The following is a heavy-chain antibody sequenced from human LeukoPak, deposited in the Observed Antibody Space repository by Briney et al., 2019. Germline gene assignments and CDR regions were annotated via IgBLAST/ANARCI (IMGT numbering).Heavy chain of an antibody. J-gene: IGHJ4*02. D-gene: IGHD5-24*01. Sequence: GESLKISCKGSGYSFTNYWIGWVRQVPGKGVEWMGIIYPGDSDTTYSPSFQGQVTISADKSISTSYLQWSSLKASDTAMYYCARLRNGYQNGGLDYWGQGTLVTVSS. CDR3: ARLRNGYQNGGLDY. V-gene: IGHV5-51*01. CDR2: IYPGDSDT. CDR1: GYSFTNYW.